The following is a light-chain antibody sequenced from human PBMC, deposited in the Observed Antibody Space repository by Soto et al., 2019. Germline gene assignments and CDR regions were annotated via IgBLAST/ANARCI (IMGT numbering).Light chain of an antibody. CDR2: GAS. V-gene: IGKV3-15*01. CDR1: QSVSSN. CDR3: QQYNNWPLT. J-gene: IGKJ5*01. Sequence: EKVMTQSPATLSVSPGERATLSCRASQSVSSNLAWYQQKPGQAPRLLIYGASSRATGIPVRFSGSRSGTEFTLTISSLQSEDFAVYYCQQYNNWPLTFGQGTRLEIK.